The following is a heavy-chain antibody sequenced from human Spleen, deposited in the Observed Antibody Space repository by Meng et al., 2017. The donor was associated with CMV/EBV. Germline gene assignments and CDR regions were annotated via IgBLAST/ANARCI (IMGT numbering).Heavy chain of an antibody. D-gene: IGHD6-19*01. J-gene: IGHJ6*02. V-gene: IGHV3-30-3*01. CDR3: ARGTHHSRVAGPLGDYYYGMDV. Sequence: GGSLRLSCAASGFTFSSYAMHWVRQAPGKVLEWVAVISYDGSNKYYADSVKGRFTISRYNSKNTLYLQMNSLRAADTAVYYCARGTHHSRVAGPLGDYYYGMDVWGQGTTVTVSS. CDR2: ISYDGSNK. CDR1: GFTFSSYA.